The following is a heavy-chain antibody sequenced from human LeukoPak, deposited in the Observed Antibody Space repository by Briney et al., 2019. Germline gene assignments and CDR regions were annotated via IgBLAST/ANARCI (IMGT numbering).Heavy chain of an antibody. CDR2: IWYDGSNK. CDR1: GFTFSSYG. Sequence: GGSLRLSCAASGFTFSSYGMHWVRQATGKGLEWVAVIWYDGSNKYYADSVKSRFTISRDNSKNTLYLQMNSLRAEDTAVYYCAREEFWSGYSQGYGMDVWGQGTTVTVSS. D-gene: IGHD3-3*01. V-gene: IGHV3-33*01. CDR3: AREEFWSGYSQGYGMDV. J-gene: IGHJ6*02.